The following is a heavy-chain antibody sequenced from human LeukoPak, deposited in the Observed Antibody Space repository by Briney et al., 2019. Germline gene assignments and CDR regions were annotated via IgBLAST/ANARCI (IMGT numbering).Heavy chain of an antibody. D-gene: IGHD6-19*01. Sequence: ASVKVSCKASGYTFTSYDINWVRQATGQGLEWMGWMNPNSGDTGYAQKFQGRVTMNRNTSISTAYMELSSLRSEDTAVYYCARGRYSSGWYYYYGMDVWGQGTTVTVSS. CDR2: MNPNSGDT. CDR1: GYTFTSYD. CDR3: ARGRYSSGWYYYYGMDV. V-gene: IGHV1-8*01. J-gene: IGHJ6*02.